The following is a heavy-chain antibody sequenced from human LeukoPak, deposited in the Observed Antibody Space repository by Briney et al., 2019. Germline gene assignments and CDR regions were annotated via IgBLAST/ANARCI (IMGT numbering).Heavy chain of an antibody. V-gene: IGHV3-7*01. CDR1: GFTFSSYW. Sequence: GGSLRLSCATSGFTFSSYWMSWVRQAPGKGLEWVANIKQDGSEKYFVDSVKGRFTISRDNAKNSPFLHMNSLRAEDTAVYYCARQDYGYSAFWGQGTLVTVSS. CDR2: IKQDGSEK. CDR3: ARQDYGYSAF. J-gene: IGHJ4*02. D-gene: IGHD4-17*01.